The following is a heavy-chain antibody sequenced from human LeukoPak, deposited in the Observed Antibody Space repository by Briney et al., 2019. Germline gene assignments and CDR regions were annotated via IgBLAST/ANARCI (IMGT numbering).Heavy chain of an antibody. CDR3: ARDWYTSGWPGSYFDL. CDR2: IYYSGST. J-gene: IGHJ2*01. Sequence: SETLSLTCTVSGGSISSSYYYWGWIRQPPGKGLEWIGSIYYSGSTYYNPSLKSRVTISVDTSKNQFSLKLSSVTAADTAVYYCARDWYTSGWPGSYFDLWGRGTLVTVSS. V-gene: IGHV4-39*07. D-gene: IGHD6-19*01. CDR1: GGSISSSYYY.